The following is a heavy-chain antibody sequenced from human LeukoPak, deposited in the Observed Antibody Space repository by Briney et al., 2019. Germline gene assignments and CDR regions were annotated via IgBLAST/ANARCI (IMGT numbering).Heavy chain of an antibody. D-gene: IGHD2-2*02. Sequence: ASVTVSCKTSGYTFTSYYMHWVRQAPGQGLEWMGIISLNGGSTKYAQKFQGRVTMTRDTSTSTVYIELSSLRSEDTDVYYCTRVYCSSSSCYNADYWGQGTLVTVSS. CDR3: TRVYCSSSSCYNADY. V-gene: IGHV1-46*03. J-gene: IGHJ4*02. CDR2: ISLNGGST. CDR1: GYTFTSYY.